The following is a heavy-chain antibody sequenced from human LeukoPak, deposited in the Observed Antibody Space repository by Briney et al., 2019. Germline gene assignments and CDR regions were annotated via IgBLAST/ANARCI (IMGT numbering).Heavy chain of an antibody. CDR2: FDPEDGET. CDR1: GYTFTGYY. V-gene: IGHV1-24*01. Sequence: ASVKVSCKASGYTFTGYYMHWVRQAPGKGLEWVGGFDPEDGETIYAQKFQGRVTMTEDTSTDTAYMELSSLRSEDTAVYYCATPYYYGSGSYYSAHAFDIWGQGTMVTVSS. D-gene: IGHD3-10*01. J-gene: IGHJ3*02. CDR3: ATPYYYGSGSYYSAHAFDI.